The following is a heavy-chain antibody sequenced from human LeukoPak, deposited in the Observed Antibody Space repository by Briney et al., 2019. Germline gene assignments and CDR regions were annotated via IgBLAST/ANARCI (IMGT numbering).Heavy chain of an antibody. V-gene: IGHV3-23*01. CDR1: GLSFSSDA. CDR3: AKPWWEVAAATWFDP. Sequence: GGSLRLSCAASGLSFSSDAMSWVRQAPGKGLEWVSAISGDSHTTHYAASVKGRFTISRDNPKNTLYLQMSSLRAEDTAVYYCAKPWWEVAAATWFDPWGQGTLVTVSS. J-gene: IGHJ5*02. CDR2: ISGDSHTT. D-gene: IGHD2-2*01.